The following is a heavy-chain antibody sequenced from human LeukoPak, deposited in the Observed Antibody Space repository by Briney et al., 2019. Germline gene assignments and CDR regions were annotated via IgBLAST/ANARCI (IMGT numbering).Heavy chain of an antibody. V-gene: IGHV3-30*18. J-gene: IGHJ6*02. Sequence: GASLRLSCAASGFTFSSYGMHWVRQAPGKGLEWVAVISGLGDDQFYAESVKGRFTISRDNSNKMVFLQMNSLRGEDTAVYYCAKDQSSGPHYYYGMDVWGRGTTVIVSS. D-gene: IGHD6-25*01. CDR3: AKDQSSGPHYYYGMDV. CDR2: ISGLGDDQ. CDR1: GFTFSSYG.